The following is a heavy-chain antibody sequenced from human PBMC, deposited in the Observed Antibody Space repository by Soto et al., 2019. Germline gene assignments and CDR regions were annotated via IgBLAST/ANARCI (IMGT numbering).Heavy chain of an antibody. CDR3: ARGRVVVVVPAARSWFEP. CDR2: INHSGST. Sequence: QVQLQQWGAGLLKPSETLSLTCAVYGWSFSGYYWSWIRQPPGKGLEWIGEINHSGSTNSNQSLKSRVTISVDTSKNQFSLKLSSVTAADTAVYYCARGRVVVVVPAARSWFEPWGQGTLVTVSS. J-gene: IGHJ5*02. D-gene: IGHD2-2*01. CDR1: GWSFSGYY. V-gene: IGHV4-34*01.